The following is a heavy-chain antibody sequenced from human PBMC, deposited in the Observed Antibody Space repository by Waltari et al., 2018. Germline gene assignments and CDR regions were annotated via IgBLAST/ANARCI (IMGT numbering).Heavy chain of an antibody. V-gene: IGHV3-21*01. D-gene: IGHD2-15*01. J-gene: IGHJ3*02. CDR1: GFTFSSYS. CDR3: SPLGVVAATDAFDI. Sequence: EVQLLESGGGLVQPGGSLRLSCAASGFTFSSYSMNWVRQAPGKGLEWVSSISSSSSYIYYADSVKGRFTISRDNAKNSLYLQMNSLRAEDTAVYYCSPLGVVAATDAFDIWGQGTMVTVSS. CDR2: ISSSSSYI.